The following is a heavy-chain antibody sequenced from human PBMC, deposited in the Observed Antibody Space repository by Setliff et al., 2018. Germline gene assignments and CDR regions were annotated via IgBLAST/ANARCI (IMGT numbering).Heavy chain of an antibody. D-gene: IGHD3-3*01. Sequence: GGSLRLSCAASGFTFSTYTMNWVRQAPGKGLEWVSYISSSGSTIYYADSVKGRFTISRDNAKNSLYLQMNSLRAEDTAVYYCASEVLQFLEWTQEPYGMDVWGQGTTVTVS. CDR3: ASEVLQFLEWTQEPYGMDV. V-gene: IGHV3-48*04. J-gene: IGHJ6*02. CDR1: GFTFSTYT. CDR2: ISSSGSTI.